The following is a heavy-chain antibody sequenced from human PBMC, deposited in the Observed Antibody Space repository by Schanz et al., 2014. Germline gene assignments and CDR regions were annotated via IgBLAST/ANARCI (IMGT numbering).Heavy chain of an antibody. CDR2: LYTGGST. V-gene: IGHV3-66*01. J-gene: IGHJ4*02. D-gene: IGHD4-17*01. Sequence: EVQLVESGGGLVQPGGSLRLSCAVSGFTVSTNYMTWVRQAPGKGLECVSVLYTGGSTFYAESVRGRFFISRDSSKNTLFLHMNSLRAEDTALYYCARVLGGDEGLDQWGQGTLVTVSS. CDR3: ARVLGGDEGLDQ. CDR1: GFTVSTNY.